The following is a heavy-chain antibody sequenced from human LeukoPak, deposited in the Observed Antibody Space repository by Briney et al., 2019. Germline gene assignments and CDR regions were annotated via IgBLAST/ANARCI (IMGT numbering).Heavy chain of an antibody. CDR3: TKSRGIPN. CDR1: GFTFSSYA. V-gene: IGHV3-23*01. Sequence: GGSLRLSCAAPGFTFSSYAMSWVRQAPGKGLEWVSDIKGSSGITYYADSVKSWFTISRDNSKNTLYLQMNSMRAEDTAIYYCTKSRGIPNCGEGTLVTVYS. D-gene: IGHD3-10*01. CDR2: IKGSSGIT. J-gene: IGHJ4*02.